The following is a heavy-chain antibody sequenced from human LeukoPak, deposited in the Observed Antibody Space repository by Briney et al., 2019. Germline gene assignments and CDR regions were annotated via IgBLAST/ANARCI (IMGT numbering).Heavy chain of an antibody. Sequence: ASVKVSCKASGGTFSSYAISWVRQAPGQELEWMGGIIPIFGTANYAQKFQGRVTITADESTSTAYMELSSLRSEDTAVYYCARGVENYYYAMDVWGKGTTVTVSS. J-gene: IGHJ6*04. V-gene: IGHV1-69*13. CDR1: GGTFSSYA. CDR3: ARGVENYYYAMDV. CDR2: IIPIFGTA.